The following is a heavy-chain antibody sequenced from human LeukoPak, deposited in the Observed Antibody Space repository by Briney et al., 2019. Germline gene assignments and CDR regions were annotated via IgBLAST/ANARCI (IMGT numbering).Heavy chain of an antibody. CDR1: GFTFSSYW. Sequence: PGGSLRLSCAASGFTFSSYWMHWVRQTPGKGLVWVARINTDGSSTSYADSVKGRFTISRDNAKKTLHLQMNSLSAEDTAVYYCVREVYSKPDAFDIWGQGTMVTVSS. D-gene: IGHD4-11*01. V-gene: IGHV3-74*01. CDR2: INTDGSST. J-gene: IGHJ3*02. CDR3: VREVYSKPDAFDI.